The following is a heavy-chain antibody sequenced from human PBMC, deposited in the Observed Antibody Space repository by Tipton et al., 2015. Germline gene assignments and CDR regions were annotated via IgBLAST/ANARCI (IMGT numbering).Heavy chain of an antibody. J-gene: IGHJ4*02. CDR1: GGSINRYY. CDR2: VYSSGST. D-gene: IGHD2-8*01. V-gene: IGHV4-59*08. CDR3: ASQDIVLMVYGFDY. Sequence: LRLSCNVTGGSINRYYWSWIRQPPGKGLEWIGYVYSSGSTNYSPSLKSRVTLSLDTSKNQFSLRLSSVTAADTAVYYCASQDIVLMVYGFDYWGQGTLVTVSS.